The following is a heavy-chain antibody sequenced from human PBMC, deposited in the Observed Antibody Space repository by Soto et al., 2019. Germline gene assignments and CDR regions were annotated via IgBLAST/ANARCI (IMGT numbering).Heavy chain of an antibody. J-gene: IGHJ5*02. Sequence: EVQLVESGGGLVQPGGSLRLSCAASRFTFSDYSMNWVRQAPGKGLEWVSYISGGSSTIYYADSVKGRFTVSRDNAKNLLYLQVNRLRDEDTAVYYCARSGSGGLLNWFDPWGQGTLVIVSS. V-gene: IGHV3-48*02. CDR3: ARSGSGGLLNWFDP. CDR2: ISGGSSTI. CDR1: RFTFSDYS. D-gene: IGHD2-15*01.